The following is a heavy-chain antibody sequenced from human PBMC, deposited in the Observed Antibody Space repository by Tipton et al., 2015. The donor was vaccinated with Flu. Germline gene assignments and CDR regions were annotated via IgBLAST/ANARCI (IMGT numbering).Heavy chain of an antibody. D-gene: IGHD3-3*02. V-gene: IGHV4-38-2*02. CDR2: IYHSGNT. CDR1: GYSLTTAF. CDR3: ARDIFGYGNFDS. Sequence: TLSLTCTVSGYSLTTAFWGWVRQPPGKGLEWIGTIYHSGNTYYNPSLERRVTISMHTSQNQFSLKLNSVTAADSAVYYCARDIFGYGNFDSWGQGTLVTVSS. J-gene: IGHJ4*02.